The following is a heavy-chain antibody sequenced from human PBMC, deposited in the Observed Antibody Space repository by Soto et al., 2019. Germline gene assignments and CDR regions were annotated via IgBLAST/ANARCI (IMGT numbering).Heavy chain of an antibody. CDR2: IYYSGSS. CDR1: GGSISSGGYY. CDR3: ARSYCTNGVCYSGHDY. D-gene: IGHD2-8*01. V-gene: IGHV4-30-4*08. J-gene: IGHJ4*02. Sequence: SETLSLTCTVSGGSISSGGYYWSWIRQHPGKGLEWIGYIYYSGSSYYNPSLKSRVTISVDTSKNQFSLKLSSVTAADTAVYYCARSYCTNGVCYSGHDYWGQGTLVTVSS.